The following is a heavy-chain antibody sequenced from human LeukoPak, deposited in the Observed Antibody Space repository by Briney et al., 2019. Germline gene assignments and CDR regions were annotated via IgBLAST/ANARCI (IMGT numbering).Heavy chain of an antibody. D-gene: IGHD6-13*01. CDR2: ISGSGGST. CDR3: AKAHSSSWYNPFDY. Sequence: GGSLRLSCAASGFTFSSYAMSWVRQAPGKGLEWVSAISGSGGSTYYADSVKGRFTISRDNSKNTLCLQMNSLRAEDTAVYYCAKAHSSSWYNPFDYWGQGTLVTVSS. J-gene: IGHJ4*02. CDR1: GFTFSSYA. V-gene: IGHV3-23*01.